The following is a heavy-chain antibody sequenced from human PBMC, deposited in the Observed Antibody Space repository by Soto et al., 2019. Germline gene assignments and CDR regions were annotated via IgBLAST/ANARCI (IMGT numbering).Heavy chain of an antibody. J-gene: IGHJ6*02. CDR1: GFTFSSYW. CDR2: IKQDGSEK. Sequence: GGSLRLSCAASGFTFSSYWMSWVRQAPGKGLEWVANIKQDGSEKYYVDSVKGRFTISRDNAKNSLYLQMNSLRAEDTAVYYCAKGHKLSTSCYGLCYYYYYDMDVWGQGTTVTVSS. CDR3: AKGHKLSTSCYGLCYYYYYDMDV. V-gene: IGHV3-7*03. D-gene: IGHD2-2*01.